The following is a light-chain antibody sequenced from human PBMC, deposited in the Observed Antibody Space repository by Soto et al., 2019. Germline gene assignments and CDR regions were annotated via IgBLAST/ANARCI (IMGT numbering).Light chain of an antibody. CDR1: QSISSY. CDR3: QQLNSFPWT. V-gene: IGKV1-33*01. CDR2: DAS. Sequence: DIQMTQSPSSLSASVGDRVTITFRASQSISSYLNWYQQKPGKAPKLLIYDASNLETGVPSRFSGSGSGTDFTFTISSLQPEDFATYYCQQLNSFPWTFGQGTKVDI. J-gene: IGKJ1*01.